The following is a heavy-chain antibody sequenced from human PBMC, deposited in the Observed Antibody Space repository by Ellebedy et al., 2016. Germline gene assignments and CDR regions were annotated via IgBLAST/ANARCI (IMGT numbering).Heavy chain of an antibody. J-gene: IGHJ6*02. CDR2: IKQDGSEK. CDR3: ARASQDIVVVPAAPSMDV. D-gene: IGHD2-2*01. V-gene: IGHV3-7*03. CDR1: GFTFSSYW. Sequence: GGSLRLSCAASGFTFSSYWMSWVRQAPGEGLEWVANIKQDGSEKYYVDSVKGRFTISRDNAKNSLYLQMNSLRAEDTAVYYCARASQDIVVVPAAPSMDVWGQGTTVTVSS.